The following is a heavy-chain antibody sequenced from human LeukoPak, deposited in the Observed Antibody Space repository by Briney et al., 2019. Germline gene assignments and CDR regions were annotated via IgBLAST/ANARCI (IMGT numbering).Heavy chain of an antibody. CDR3: ARGSTYYDSSGQVPFDY. D-gene: IGHD3-22*01. J-gene: IGHJ4*02. CDR1: GFTFSESW. V-gene: IGHV3-48*01. CDR2: ISSSSSTI. Sequence: GGSLRLSCVVSGFTFSESWMSWVRQAPGKGLEWVSYISSSSSTIYYADSVKGRFTISRDNAKNSLYLQMNSLRAEDTAVYYCARGSTYYDSSGQVPFDYWGQGTLVTVSS.